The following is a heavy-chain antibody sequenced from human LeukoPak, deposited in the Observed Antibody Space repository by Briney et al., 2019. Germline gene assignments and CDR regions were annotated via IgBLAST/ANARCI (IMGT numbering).Heavy chain of an antibody. D-gene: IGHD3-10*01. CDR3: ARGGLVRGSLNSLTGFDF. V-gene: IGHV4-39*01. Sequence: SETLSLTCTVSGGSISSRGYYWGWIRQPPGTGLEWIGSIYYSGNTYYNPSLKSRVTISVDTSKNQFSLKLSSVTPDDTALYYCARGGLVRGSLNSLTGFDFWGQGTMVTVSS. J-gene: IGHJ3*01. CDR2: IYYSGNT. CDR1: GGSISSRGYY.